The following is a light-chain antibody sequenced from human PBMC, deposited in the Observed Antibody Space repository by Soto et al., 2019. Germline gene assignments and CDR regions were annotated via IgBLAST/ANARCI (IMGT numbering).Light chain of an antibody. J-gene: IGLJ2*01. V-gene: IGLV1-51*01. Sequence: QSVLTQPPSVSAAPGQKVTISCSGSYSNIENNYVSWYQQLPGTPPKVLIYDNNKRPSGIPDRFSGSKSGTSATLGITGLQTGDEADYYCGTWDNSLRAMVLGGGTKLTVL. CDR2: DNN. CDR3: GTWDNSLRAMV. CDR1: YSNIENNY.